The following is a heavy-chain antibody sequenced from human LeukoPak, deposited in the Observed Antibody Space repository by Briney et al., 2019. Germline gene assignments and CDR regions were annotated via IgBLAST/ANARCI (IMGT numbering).Heavy chain of an antibody. CDR2: ISSSGSTI. V-gene: IGHV3-48*03. Sequence: QPGGSLRLSCAASGFTFSSYEMNWVRQAPGKGLEWVSYISSSGSTIYYADSVKGRFTISRDNAKNSLYLQMNSLRAEDTAVYYCAREGSIAAATDAFDIWGQGTMVTVSS. J-gene: IGHJ3*02. CDR1: GFTFSSYE. D-gene: IGHD6-13*01. CDR3: AREGSIAAATDAFDI.